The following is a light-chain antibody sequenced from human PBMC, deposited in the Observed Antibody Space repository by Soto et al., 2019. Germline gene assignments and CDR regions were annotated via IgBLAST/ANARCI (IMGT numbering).Light chain of an antibody. CDR3: ETWYSNTHKV. CDR2: LDRSGSY. V-gene: IGLV4-60*02. CDR1: SGHSTYI. J-gene: IGLJ3*02. Sequence: QSVLTQSSSASASLGSSVKLTCILSSGHSTYIIAWHQQQPGKAPRFLMTLDRSGSYNRGSGVPDRFSGSSSGADRYLTISNLQVEDVGDYYCETWYSNTHKVFGGGTKVTVL.